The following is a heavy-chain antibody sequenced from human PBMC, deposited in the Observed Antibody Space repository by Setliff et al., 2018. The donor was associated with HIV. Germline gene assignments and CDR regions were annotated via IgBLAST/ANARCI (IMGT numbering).Heavy chain of an antibody. CDR3: ARVYCSTTSCNDEYFYDY. CDR2: INPGSRSA. D-gene: IGHD2-2*01. J-gene: IGHJ4*01. CDR1: GGTFGSYA. Sequence: ALVKVSCKASGGTFGSYAISWVRQAPGHGLEWMGVINPGSRSADYAQKFQGRVTLTRDTSTGTVYMQLSSLRSDDTAVYYCARVYCSTTSCNDEYFYDYWGQGTLVTVSS. V-gene: IGHV1-46*01.